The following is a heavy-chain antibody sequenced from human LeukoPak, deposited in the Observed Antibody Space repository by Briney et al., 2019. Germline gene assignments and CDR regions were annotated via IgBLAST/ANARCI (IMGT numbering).Heavy chain of an antibody. CDR2: ISWNSGSI. V-gene: IGHV3-9*01. CDR1: GFTFSTYA. Sequence: GGSLRLSCAASGFTFSTYAMHWVRQAPGKGLEWVSGISWNSGSIGYADSVKGRFTISRDNAKNSLYLQMNSLRAEDTALYYCAKASSGWYHTTFDYWGQGTLVTVSS. CDR3: AKASSGWYHTTFDY. D-gene: IGHD6-19*01. J-gene: IGHJ4*02.